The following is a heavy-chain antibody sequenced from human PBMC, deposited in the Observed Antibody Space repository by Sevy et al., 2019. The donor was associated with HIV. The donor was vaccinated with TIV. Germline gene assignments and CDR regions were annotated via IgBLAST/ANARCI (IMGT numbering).Heavy chain of an antibody. CDR1: GGSISSGSYY. J-gene: IGHJ4*02. CDR2: IYTSGST. Sequence: SETLSLTCTVSGGSISSGSYYWSWIRQPAGKGLEWIGRIYTSGSTNYNPSLKSRVTMSVDTSKTQFSLKLSSVTAADTAVYYCARARIAAAGTSGFDYWGQGTLVTVSS. D-gene: IGHD6-13*01. CDR3: ARARIAAAGTSGFDY. V-gene: IGHV4-61*02.